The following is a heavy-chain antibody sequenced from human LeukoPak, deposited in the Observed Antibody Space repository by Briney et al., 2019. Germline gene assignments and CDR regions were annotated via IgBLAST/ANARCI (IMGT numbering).Heavy chain of an antibody. CDR1: GYTFTNYY. Sequence: ASVKVSCKASGYTFTNYYIHWVRQAPGQGLEWMGIINPSGSSTSYAQKFQGRVTMTRDTSISTAYMELSSLRSDDTAVYYCAREDNWNYDYWGQGTLVTVSS. V-gene: IGHV1-46*01. CDR3: AREDNWNYDY. CDR2: INPSGSST. J-gene: IGHJ4*02. D-gene: IGHD1-7*01.